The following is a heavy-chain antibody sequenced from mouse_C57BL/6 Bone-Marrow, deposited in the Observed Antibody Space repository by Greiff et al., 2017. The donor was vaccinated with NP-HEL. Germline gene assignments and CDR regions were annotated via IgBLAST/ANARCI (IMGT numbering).Heavy chain of an antibody. CDR2: IYPGNSDT. V-gene: IGHV1-5*01. CDR1: GYTFTSYW. J-gene: IGHJ4*01. CDR3: TRGYYSNYGGAMDY. D-gene: IGHD2-5*01. Sequence: VQLQQSGTVLARPGASVKMSCKTSGYTFTSYWMHWVKQRPGQGLEWIGAIYPGNSDTSYNQKFKGKAKLTAVTSASTAYMELSSLTNEDSAVYYCTRGYYSNYGGAMDYWGQGTSVTVSS.